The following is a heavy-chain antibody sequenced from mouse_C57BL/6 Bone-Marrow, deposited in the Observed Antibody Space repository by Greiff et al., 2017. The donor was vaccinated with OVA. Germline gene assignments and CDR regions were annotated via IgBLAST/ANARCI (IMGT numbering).Heavy chain of an antibody. Sequence: QVQLQQPGAELVRPGSSVKLSCKASGYTFTSYWMHWVKQRPIQGLEWIGNIDPSDSETHYNQKFKDKATLTVDKSSSTAYMQLSILTSEYTAVYYCARTLVDWYFEVWGTGTTVTVSS. V-gene: IGHV1-52*01. CDR1: GYTFTSYW. J-gene: IGHJ1*03. CDR2: IDPSDSET. D-gene: IGHD1-1*01. CDR3: ARTLVDWYFEV.